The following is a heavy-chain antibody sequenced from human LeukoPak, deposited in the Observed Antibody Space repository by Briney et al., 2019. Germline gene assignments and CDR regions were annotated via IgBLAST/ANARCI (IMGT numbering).Heavy chain of an antibody. CDR3: ARAVGTTTTRLGY. V-gene: IGHV1-46*01. D-gene: IGHD1-26*01. J-gene: IGHJ4*02. CDR2: INPSGGST. Sequence: ASVKVSCKASGYTFTSYYMHWVRQAPGQGLEWMGIINPSGGSTSYAQKLQGRVTMTRDMSTSTVYMELSSLRSEDTAVYYCARAVGTTTTRLGYWGREPWSPSPQ. CDR1: GYTFTSYY.